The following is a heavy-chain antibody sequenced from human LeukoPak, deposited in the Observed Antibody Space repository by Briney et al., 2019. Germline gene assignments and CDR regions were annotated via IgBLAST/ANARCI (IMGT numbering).Heavy chain of an antibody. J-gene: IGHJ5*02. V-gene: IGHV3-33*08. CDR1: GFTFSSYG. CDR2: IQTDGGDK. D-gene: IGHD1-26*01. CDR3: AREDGPTYVGRFVH. Sequence: GRSLRLSCAASGFTFSSYGMHWVRQAPDKGLEWVTFIQTDGGDKYYADSVKGRFTISRDNSKNTVFLQVNNVKAEDTAVYFCAREDGPTYVGRFVHWGQGTLVTVSS.